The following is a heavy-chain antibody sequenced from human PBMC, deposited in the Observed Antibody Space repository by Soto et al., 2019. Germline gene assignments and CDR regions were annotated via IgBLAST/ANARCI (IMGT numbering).Heavy chain of an antibody. Sequence: PSETLSLTCAISGDSVSSNSAAWNWIRQSPSRGLEWLGRTYYRSKWYNDYAVSVKSRITINPDTSKNQFYLQLNSVTPEDTAVYYCARGIHSSGWYPYYYYGMDVWGQGTTVTVSS. CDR2: TYYRSKWYN. CDR3: ARGIHSSGWYPYYYYGMDV. V-gene: IGHV6-1*01. D-gene: IGHD6-19*01. CDR1: GDSVSSNSAA. J-gene: IGHJ6*02.